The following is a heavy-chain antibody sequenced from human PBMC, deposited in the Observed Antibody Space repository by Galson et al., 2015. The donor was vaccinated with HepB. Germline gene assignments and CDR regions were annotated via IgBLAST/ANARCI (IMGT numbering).Heavy chain of an antibody. CDR1: GFTFSSYS. V-gene: IGHV3-21*01. CDR2: ISSSSSYI. Sequence: SLRLSCAASGFTFSSYSMNWVRQAPGKGLEWVSSISSSSSYIYYADSVKGRFTISRDNAKNSLYLQMNSLRAEDTAVYYCARDSGRDFWSGYQNLIYYYYGMDVWGQGTTVTVSS. J-gene: IGHJ6*02. D-gene: IGHD3-3*01. CDR3: ARDSGRDFWSGYQNLIYYYYGMDV.